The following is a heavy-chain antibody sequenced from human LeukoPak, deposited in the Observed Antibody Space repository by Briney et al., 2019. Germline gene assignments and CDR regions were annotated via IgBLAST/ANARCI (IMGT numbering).Heavy chain of an antibody. CDR2: ISAYIGNT. CDR1: GGTFSSYA. Sequence: ASVKVSCKASGGTFSSYAISWVRQAPGQGLEWMGWISAYIGNTNYAQKLQGRVTMTTDTSTSTAYMELRSLRSDDTAVYYCARDPVAVAGDHYFDYWGQGTLVTVSS. D-gene: IGHD6-19*01. J-gene: IGHJ4*02. CDR3: ARDPVAVAGDHYFDY. V-gene: IGHV1-18*01.